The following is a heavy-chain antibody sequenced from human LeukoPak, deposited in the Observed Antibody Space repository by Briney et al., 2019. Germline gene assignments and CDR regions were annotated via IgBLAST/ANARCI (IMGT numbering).Heavy chain of an antibody. V-gene: IGHV4-31*03. CDR3: ASLLSSGSYFT. J-gene: IGHJ5*02. Sequence: PSETLSLTCTVSGGSISSGGYYWSWIRQHPGKGLEWIGYIYYSGNTYYNPSLKSRVTMSVDTSKNQFSLKLSSVTAADTAVYYCASLLSSGSYFTWGQGTLVTVSS. CDR2: IYYSGNT. D-gene: IGHD1-26*01. CDR1: GGSISSGGYY.